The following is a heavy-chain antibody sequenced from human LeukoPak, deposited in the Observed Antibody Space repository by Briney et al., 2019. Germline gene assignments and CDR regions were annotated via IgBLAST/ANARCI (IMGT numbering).Heavy chain of an antibody. CDR1: GFTFSSYW. CDR3: ARGYGAYAY. Sequence: PGGSLRLSCAASGFTFSSYWMHWVRQAPGKGLVWVSRISDDGSTTTYADSVKGRFTISRDNAKNTLYLQMNSLRAEDTAVYYCARGYGAYAYWGQGTLVTVSS. CDR2: ISDDGSTT. D-gene: IGHD4/OR15-4a*01. J-gene: IGHJ4*02. V-gene: IGHV3-74*01.